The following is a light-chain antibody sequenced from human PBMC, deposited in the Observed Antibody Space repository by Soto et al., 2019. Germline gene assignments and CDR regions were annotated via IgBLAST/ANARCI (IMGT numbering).Light chain of an antibody. CDR2: AAS. CDR3: QQSYSTLT. J-gene: IGKJ4*01. V-gene: IGKV1-39*01. Sequence: DIQMTQSPSSLSASVGDRVTITCRASQSISSYLNWYQQKPGKAPKLLIYAASSLQSGVPSRFSGSGSGTDFTLTISSLQPEDFATYDCQQSYSTLTFGGGTKVEIK. CDR1: QSISSY.